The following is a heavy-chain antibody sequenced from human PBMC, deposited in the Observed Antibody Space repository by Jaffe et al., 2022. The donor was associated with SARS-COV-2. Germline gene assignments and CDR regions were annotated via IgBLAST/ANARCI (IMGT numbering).Heavy chain of an antibody. V-gene: IGHV3-30*18. CDR3: AKDWHAVAGRGDYYYGMDV. CDR2: ISYDGSNK. Sequence: QVQLVESGGGVVQPGRSLRLSCAASGFTFSSYGMHWVRQAPGKGLEWVAVISYDGSNKYYADSVKGRFTISRDNSKNTLYLQMNSLRAEDTAVYYCAKDWHAVAGRGDYYYGMDVWGQGTTVTVSS. CDR1: GFTFSSYG. D-gene: IGHD6-19*01. J-gene: IGHJ6*02.